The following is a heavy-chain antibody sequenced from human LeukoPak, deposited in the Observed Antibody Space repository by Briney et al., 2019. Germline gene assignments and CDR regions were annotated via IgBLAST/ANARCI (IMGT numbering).Heavy chain of an antibody. Sequence: GGSLRLSCAASGFTFSSYEMNWVRQAPGKGLEWVSYISSSGSTIYYADSVKGRFTISRDNAKNPLYLQMNSLRAEDTAVYYCARDDRFGEFDYWGQGTLVTVSS. J-gene: IGHJ4*02. V-gene: IGHV3-48*03. CDR3: ARDDRFGEFDY. CDR2: ISSSGSTI. D-gene: IGHD3-10*01. CDR1: GFTFSSYE.